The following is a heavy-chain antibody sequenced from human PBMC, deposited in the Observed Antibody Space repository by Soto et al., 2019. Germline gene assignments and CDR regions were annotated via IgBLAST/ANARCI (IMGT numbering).Heavy chain of an antibody. CDR3: ASHPGGGGY. CDR1: GFTVSNNY. J-gene: IGHJ4*02. V-gene: IGHV3-53*01. Sequence: EVQLVESGGGLIQPGGSLRLSCAVSGFTVSNNYMSWVRQARGRGVGGVSVIYSGGYTAYGDSVKGRFTISRDNSXXXLXXXXXXXXXXXXXXXXCASHPGGGGYWGQGTLVTVSS. CDR2: IYSGGYT. D-gene: IGHD3-10*01.